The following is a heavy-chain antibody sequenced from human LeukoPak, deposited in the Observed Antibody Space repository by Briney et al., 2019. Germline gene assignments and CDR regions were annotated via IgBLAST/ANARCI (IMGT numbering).Heavy chain of an antibody. D-gene: IGHD6-13*01. V-gene: IGHV4-59*01. J-gene: IGHJ3*02. CDR1: GGSIRTYY. CDR2: IYYSGST. Sequence: SETLSLTCTVSGGSIRTYYWSWIRQPPGKGLEWIGFIYYSGSTNYNPSLKSRVTMLVDTSKNQFSLKLSSVTAADTAVYYCARYQTPIAAAGSRYAFDIWGQGTMVTVSS. CDR3: ARYQTPIAAAGSRYAFDI.